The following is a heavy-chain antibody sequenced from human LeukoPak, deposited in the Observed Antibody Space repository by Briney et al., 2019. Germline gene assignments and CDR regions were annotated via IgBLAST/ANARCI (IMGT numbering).Heavy chain of an antibody. CDR2: IYYSGST. J-gene: IGHJ4*02. V-gene: IGHV4-39*07. Sequence: SETLSLTCTVSGGSISRYYWGWIRQPPGKGLEWIGSIYYSGSTYYNPSLKSRVTISVDTSKNQFSLKLSSVTAADTAVYYCARVAVAGTWAGYWGQGTLVTVSS. CDR3: ARVAVAGTWAGY. D-gene: IGHD6-19*01. CDR1: GGSISRYY.